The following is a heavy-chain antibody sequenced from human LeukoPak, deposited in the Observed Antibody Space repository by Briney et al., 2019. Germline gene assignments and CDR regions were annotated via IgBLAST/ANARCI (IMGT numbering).Heavy chain of an antibody. V-gene: IGHV4-39*01. CDR1: GGSISSSSYY. D-gene: IGHD3-3*01. CDR3: ASTGCYDFWSGYLVFDY. Sequence: PSETLSLTCTVSGGSISSSSYYWGWIRQPPGKGLEWIGSIYYSGSTYYNPSPKSRVTISVDTSKNQFSLKLSSVTAADTAVYYCASTGCYDFWSGYLVFDYWGQGTLVTVSS. J-gene: IGHJ4*02. CDR2: IYYSGST.